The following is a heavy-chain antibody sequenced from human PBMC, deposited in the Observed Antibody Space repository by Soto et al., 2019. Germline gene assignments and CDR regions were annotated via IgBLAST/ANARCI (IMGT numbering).Heavy chain of an antibody. V-gene: IGHV1-69*12. Sequence: QVQLVQSGAEVKKPGSSVKVSCKASGGTFSSYAISWVRQAPGQGLEWMGGIIPIFGTANYAQKFQGRVTIIADESTRTADLVQSSLRSEDAAVDYCGREVVVDATGWVDSWGQGTLVTVSS. CDR3: GREVVVDATGWVDS. CDR1: GGTFSSYA. D-gene: IGHD2-15*01. CDR2: IIPIFGTA. J-gene: IGHJ5*01.